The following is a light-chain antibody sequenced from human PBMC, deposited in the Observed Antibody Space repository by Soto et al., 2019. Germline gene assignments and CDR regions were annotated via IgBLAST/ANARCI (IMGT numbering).Light chain of an antibody. CDR2: DTS. V-gene: IGKV3-11*01. CDR3: LQRRNWPLT. CDR1: QSVSSY. Sequence: EIVLTQSPATLSFSPGERATLSCRASQSVSSYLAWYHQKPGQAPRLLIYDTSNRATGIPARFSGSGSGTDFTLTISSLEPEDFAVYYCLQRRNWPLTFGGGTKVEIK. J-gene: IGKJ4*01.